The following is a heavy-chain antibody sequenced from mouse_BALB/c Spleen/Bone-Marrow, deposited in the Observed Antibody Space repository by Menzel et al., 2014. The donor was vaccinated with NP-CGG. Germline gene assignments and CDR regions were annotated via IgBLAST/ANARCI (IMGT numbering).Heavy chain of an antibody. Sequence: QVQLQQSGAELAKPGASVKMSCKASGYTLTSYWMHWVKQRPGQGLEWIGYINPSSGYTEFNQRFKDKATLTADRSSSTAYMQLSSLTSEDSAVYYCARGYYFMDYWGQGTSVTVSS. CDR2: INPSSGYT. CDR3: ARGYYFMDY. CDR1: GYTLTSYW. V-gene: IGHV1-7*01. J-gene: IGHJ4*01.